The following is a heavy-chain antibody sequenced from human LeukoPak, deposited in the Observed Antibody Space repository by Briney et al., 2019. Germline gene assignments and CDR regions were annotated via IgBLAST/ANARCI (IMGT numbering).Heavy chain of an antibody. CDR3: ARGLEQWLVEGAFDI. D-gene: IGHD6-19*01. CDR2: INPNSGGI. Sequence: ASVKVSCKAAGYTFTGYYMYWVRQAPGQGLEWMGWINPNSGGINFAQKFQGRVTMTRDTSISTVYMELSRLRSDDTAVYYCARGLEQWLVEGAFDIWGQGTMVTVSS. V-gene: IGHV1-2*02. CDR1: GYTFTGYY. J-gene: IGHJ3*02.